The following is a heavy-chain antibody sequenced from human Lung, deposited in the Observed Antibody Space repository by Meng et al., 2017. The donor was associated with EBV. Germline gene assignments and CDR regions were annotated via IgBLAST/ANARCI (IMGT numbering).Heavy chain of an antibody. J-gene: IGHJ2*01. CDR3: ARGATSVFDL. CDR1: GESGSTSSAA. Sequence: QVKQEQPGPELVKPSQPLSPACVISGESGSTSSAAWTWIRQSPSRGLEWLGRTYYRSKWYNDYAVFVKSRITINPGTSKNQFSLQLNSVTPEDTAVYYCARGATSVFDLWGRGTLVTVSS. V-gene: IGHV6-1*01. CDR2: TYYRSKWYN.